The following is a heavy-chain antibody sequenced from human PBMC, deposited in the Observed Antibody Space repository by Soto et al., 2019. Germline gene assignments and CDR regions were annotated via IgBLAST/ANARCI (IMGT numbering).Heavy chain of an antibody. CDR3: ARVSITIRFREFDY. D-gene: IGHD3-10*01. Sequence: QVQLVESGGGVVQPGRSLRLSCAASGFTFSSYGMHWVRQAPGKGLEWVAVISYDGSNKYYADSVKGRFTISRDNSKNTLYLQMNSLRAEDTAVYYCARVSITIRFREFDYWGQGTLVTVSS. J-gene: IGHJ4*02. CDR1: GFTFSSYG. V-gene: IGHV3-30*03. CDR2: ISYDGSNK.